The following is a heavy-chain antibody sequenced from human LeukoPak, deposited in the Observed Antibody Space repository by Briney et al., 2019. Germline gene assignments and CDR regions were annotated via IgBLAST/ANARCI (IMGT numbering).Heavy chain of an antibody. Sequence: SGGSLRLSCAASGFTFSSYEMNGVRQAPGKGLEWVSYINSRGNTLYYADSVKGRFTISRDNAKNSLCLQMNSLRAEDTAVYYCARGTHISMVRGALDYWGQGALVTISS. D-gene: IGHD3-10*01. CDR2: INSRGNTL. V-gene: IGHV3-48*03. CDR1: GFTFSSYE. CDR3: ARGTHISMVRGALDY. J-gene: IGHJ4*02.